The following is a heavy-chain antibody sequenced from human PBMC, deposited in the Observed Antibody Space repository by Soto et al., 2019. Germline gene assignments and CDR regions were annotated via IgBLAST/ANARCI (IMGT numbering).Heavy chain of an antibody. V-gene: IGHV5-51*01. Sequence: PGESLKISCQGFGYNFTTYWVNWVRQMPGKGLEWVGIIYPRDSDTRYSPSLAGQVTISVDRSINTAYLRWSSLKASDTGTYYCARHVDTAMAETDNLAGYYYYGMDVWGQGTTVTVSS. CDR3: ARHVDTAMAETDNLAGYYYYGMDV. CDR1: GYNFTTYW. D-gene: IGHD5-18*01. J-gene: IGHJ6*02. CDR2: IYPRDSDT.